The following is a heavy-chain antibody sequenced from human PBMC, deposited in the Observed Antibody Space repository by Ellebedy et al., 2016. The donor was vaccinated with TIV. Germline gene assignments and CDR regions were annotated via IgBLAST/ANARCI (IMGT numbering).Heavy chain of an antibody. D-gene: IGHD5-18*01. CDR3: ASQGNSYAQIDC. Sequence: GESLKISCAASGFTFSDYYMSWIRQAPGKGLEWVSYISSSGSTIYYADSVKGRFTISRDNAKNSLYLQMNSLRAEDTAVYYCASQGNSYAQIDCWGQGSLVTVSS. CDR2: ISSSGSTI. V-gene: IGHV3-11*04. CDR1: GFTFSDYY. J-gene: IGHJ4*02.